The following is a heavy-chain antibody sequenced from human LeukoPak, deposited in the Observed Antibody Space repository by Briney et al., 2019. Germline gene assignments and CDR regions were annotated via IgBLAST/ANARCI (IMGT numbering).Heavy chain of an antibody. V-gene: IGHV4-4*07. Sequence: SETLSLTCTVSGGSISRYYWSWIRQPAGKGLEWIGRIYTSGSTNYNPSLKSRVTMSVDTSKNQFSLKLSSVTAADTAVYYCARDLAAAGSRGWFDPWGQGTLVTVSS. CDR2: IYTSGST. CDR3: ARDLAAAGSRGWFDP. J-gene: IGHJ5*02. CDR1: GGSISRYY. D-gene: IGHD6-13*01.